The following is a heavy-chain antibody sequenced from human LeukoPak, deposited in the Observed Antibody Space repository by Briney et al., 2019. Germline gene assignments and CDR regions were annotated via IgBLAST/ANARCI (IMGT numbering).Heavy chain of an antibody. CDR2: IYSSGST. D-gene: IGHD3-16*01. CDR3: ARGAASSAFDI. V-gene: IGHV4-4*07. CDR1: GGSISSYH. J-gene: IGHJ3*02. Sequence: SETLSLTCTVSGGSISSYHWSWIRQPAGKGLEWIGRIYSSGSTNYNPSLRSRVTMSVDTSKNQFSLKLSSVTAADTAVYYCARGAASSAFDIWGQGTMVTVSS.